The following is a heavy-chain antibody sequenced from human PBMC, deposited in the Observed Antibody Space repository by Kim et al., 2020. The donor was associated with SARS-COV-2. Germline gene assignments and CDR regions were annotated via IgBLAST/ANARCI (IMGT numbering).Heavy chain of an antibody. CDR2: ISYDGSNK. D-gene: IGHD3-9*01. V-gene: IGHV3-33*05. J-gene: IGHJ3*02. CDR3: ARDQYFDWSNAFDI. CDR1: GFTFSSYG. Sequence: GGSLRLSCAASGFTFSSYGMHWVRQAPGKGLEWVAVISYDGSNKYYADSVKGRFTISRDNSKNTLYLQMNSLRAEDTAVYYCARDQYFDWSNAFDIWGQG.